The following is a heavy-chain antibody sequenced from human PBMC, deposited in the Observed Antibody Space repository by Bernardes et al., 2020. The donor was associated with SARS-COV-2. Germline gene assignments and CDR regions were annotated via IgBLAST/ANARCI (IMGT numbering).Heavy chain of an antibody. J-gene: IGHJ6*02. CDR3: AKDRKYYDFWSGYFLSDDTYYYYYGMDV. CDR1: GFTFSSYG. D-gene: IGHD3-3*01. Sequence: GGSLRLSCAASGFTFSSYGMHWVRQAPGKGLEWVAVISYDGSNKYYADSVEGRFTISRDNSKNTLYLQMNSLRAEDTAVYYCAKDRKYYDFWSGYFLSDDTYYYYYGMDVWGQGTTVTVSS. V-gene: IGHV3-30*18. CDR2: ISYDGSNK.